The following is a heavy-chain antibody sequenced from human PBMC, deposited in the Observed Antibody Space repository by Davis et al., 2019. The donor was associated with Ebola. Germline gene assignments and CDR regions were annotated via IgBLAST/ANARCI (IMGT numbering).Heavy chain of an antibody. Sequence: SETLSLTCAVSGGSISSSYYWSWIRQPPGKGLEWIGYIYYSGSTNYNPSLKSRVTISVDTSKNQFSLKLSSVTAADTAVYYCAREEVAVAGRGAFDIWGQGTMVTVSS. CDR1: GGSISSSYY. V-gene: IGHV4-61*01. J-gene: IGHJ3*02. D-gene: IGHD6-19*01. CDR2: IYYSGST. CDR3: AREEVAVAGRGAFDI.